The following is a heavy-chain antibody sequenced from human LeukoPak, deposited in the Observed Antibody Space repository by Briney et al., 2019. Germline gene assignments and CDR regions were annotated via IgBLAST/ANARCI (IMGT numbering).Heavy chain of an antibody. CDR1: GFTFSSYG. CDR3: AKDRSQLVPNYFDY. D-gene: IGHD6-13*01. CDR2: IRYDGSNK. J-gene: IGHJ4*02. V-gene: IGHV3-30*02. Sequence: GGSLRLSCAASGFTFSSYGMHWVRQAPGKGLEGVAFIRYDGSNKYYADSVKGRFTISRDNSKNTLYLQMNSLRAEDTAVYYCAKDRSQLVPNYFDYWGQGTLVTVSS.